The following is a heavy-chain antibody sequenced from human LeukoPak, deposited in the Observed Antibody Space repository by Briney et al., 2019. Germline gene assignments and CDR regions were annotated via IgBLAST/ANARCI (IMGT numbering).Heavy chain of an antibody. Sequence: SSETLSLTCTVSGGSISSYYWSWIRQPAGKGLEWIGRIYTSGSTNYNPSLKSRVTMSVDTSKNQFSLKLSSVTAADTAVYYCARDLPCSSTSCHRKGDAFDIWGQETMVTVSS. CDR2: IYTSGST. CDR1: GGSISSYY. J-gene: IGHJ3*02. D-gene: IGHD2-2*02. V-gene: IGHV4-4*07. CDR3: ARDLPCSSTSCHRKGDAFDI.